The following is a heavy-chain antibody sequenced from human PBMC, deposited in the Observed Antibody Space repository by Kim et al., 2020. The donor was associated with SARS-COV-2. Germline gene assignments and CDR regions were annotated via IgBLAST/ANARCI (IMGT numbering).Heavy chain of an antibody. CDR2: INTNTGNP. J-gene: IGHJ4*02. D-gene: IGHD3-3*01. Sequence: ASVKVSCKASGYTFTSYAMNWVRQAPGQGLEWMGWINTNTGNPTYAQGFTGRFVFSLDTSVSTAYLQISSLKAEDTAVYYCARGQYDFWSGYYFVGYWGQGTLVTVSS. CDR3: ARGQYDFWSGYYFVGY. V-gene: IGHV7-4-1*02. CDR1: GYTFTSYA.